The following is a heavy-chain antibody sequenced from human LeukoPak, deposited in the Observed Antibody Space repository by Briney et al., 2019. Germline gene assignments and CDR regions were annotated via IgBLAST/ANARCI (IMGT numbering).Heavy chain of an antibody. CDR3: ARGPYGSKAFDI. V-gene: IGHV3-64*01. CDR1: GFTFGSYG. Sequence: GGSLRLSCAASGFTFGSYGMSWVRQAPGKGLEYVSAISSNGGSTYYANSVKGRFTISRDNSKNTLYLQMGSLRAEDMAVYYCARGPYGSKAFDIWGQGTMVTVSS. J-gene: IGHJ3*02. D-gene: IGHD3-10*01. CDR2: ISSNGGST.